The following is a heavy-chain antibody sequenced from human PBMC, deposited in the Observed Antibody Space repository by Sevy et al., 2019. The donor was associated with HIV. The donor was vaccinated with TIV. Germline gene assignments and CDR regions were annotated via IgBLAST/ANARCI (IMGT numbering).Heavy chain of an antibody. J-gene: IGHJ6*02. CDR3: AREGYIAMVDDYYYYGMDV. CDR1: GYTFTSYG. Sequence: ASVKVSCKASGYTFTSYGISWVRQAPGQGLEWMGWISAYNGNTNYAQKLQGRVTMTTDTSTSTAYMGLRSLRSDDTAVYYCAREGYIAMVDDYYYYGMDVWGQGTTVTVSS. CDR2: ISAYNGNT. D-gene: IGHD5-18*01. V-gene: IGHV1-18*01.